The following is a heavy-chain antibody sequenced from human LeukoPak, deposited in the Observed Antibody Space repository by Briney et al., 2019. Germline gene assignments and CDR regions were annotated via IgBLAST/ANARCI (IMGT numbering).Heavy chain of an antibody. V-gene: IGHV3-23*01. CDR2: ISGSGGST. D-gene: IGHD2-15*01. J-gene: IGHJ4*02. Sequence: PGGSLRLSCAASGFTFSSYAMSWVRQAPGKGLEWVSAISGSGGSTYYADSVKGRFTISRDNSKNTLYLQMNSLRAEDTAVYYCAKGGMSCSGGSCYYYYFDYWGQGTLVTVSP. CDR1: GFTFSSYA. CDR3: AKGGMSCSGGSCYYYYFDY.